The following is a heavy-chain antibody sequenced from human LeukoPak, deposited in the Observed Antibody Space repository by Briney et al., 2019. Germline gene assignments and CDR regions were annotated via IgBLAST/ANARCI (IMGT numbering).Heavy chain of an antibody. Sequence: GGSLRLSCAASGFTFSSYAMHWVRQAPGKGLEWVAVISYDGSNKYYADSVKGRFTISRDNSKNTLYLQMNSLRAEDTALYYCAKDMEAGDSSGWYPFDYWGQGTLVTVSS. D-gene: IGHD6-19*01. J-gene: IGHJ4*02. CDR3: AKDMEAGDSSGWYPFDY. CDR1: GFTFSSYA. V-gene: IGHV3-30-3*01. CDR2: ISYDGSNK.